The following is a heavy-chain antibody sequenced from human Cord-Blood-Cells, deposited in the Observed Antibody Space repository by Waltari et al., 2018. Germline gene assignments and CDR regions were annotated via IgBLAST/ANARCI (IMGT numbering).Heavy chain of an antibody. CDR1: GGSFSGYY. Sequence: QVQLQQWGAGLLKPSETLSLTCAVYGGSFSGYYWSWIRQPPRKGLEWIGEINHSGSTNYNPSLKSRVTISVDTSKNQFSLKLSSVTAADTAVYYCARGQLWAAPDYWGQGTLVTVSS. CDR2: INHSGST. D-gene: IGHD5-18*01. V-gene: IGHV4-34*01. J-gene: IGHJ4*02. CDR3: ARGQLWAAPDY.